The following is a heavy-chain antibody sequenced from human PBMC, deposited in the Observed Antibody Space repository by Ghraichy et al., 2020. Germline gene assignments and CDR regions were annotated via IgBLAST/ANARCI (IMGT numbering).Heavy chain of an antibody. CDR1: GGSISSYY. Sequence: SETLSLTCTVSGGSISSYYWSWIRQPAGKGLEWIGRMSFSGSTNYRPSLKSRVTMSVDTSKNQFSLKLSSVTAADTAVYYCARETYYYDSSGFIIDYWGQGTQVTVSS. J-gene: IGHJ4*02. CDR2: MSFSGST. D-gene: IGHD3-22*01. V-gene: IGHV4-4*07. CDR3: ARETYYYDSSGFIIDY.